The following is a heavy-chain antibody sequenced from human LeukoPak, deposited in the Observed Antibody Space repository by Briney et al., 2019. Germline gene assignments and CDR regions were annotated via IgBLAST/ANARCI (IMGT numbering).Heavy chain of an antibody. CDR2: IRYDGSNK. CDR1: GFTFSSYS. CDR3: AKDSGNNSSGYYYGWFDP. J-gene: IGHJ5*02. D-gene: IGHD3-22*01. V-gene: IGHV3-30*02. Sequence: GGSLRLSCAASGFTFSSYSMNWVRQAPGKGLEWVAFIRYDGSNKYYADSVKGRFTISRDNSKNTLYLQMNSLRAEDTAVYYCAKDSGNNSSGYYYGWFDPWGQGTLVTVSS.